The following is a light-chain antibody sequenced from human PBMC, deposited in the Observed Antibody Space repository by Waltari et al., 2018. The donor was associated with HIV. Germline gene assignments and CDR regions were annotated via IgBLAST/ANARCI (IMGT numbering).Light chain of an antibody. CDR2: GNN. Sequence: QSVLTQPPSASGTPGQRVTISCSGSSSNIGRSYIYWYQQLPGTAPKLLVYGNNQRPSGVPDRFSGSKSGTSGSLAISGLRSEDEADYYCAAWDDSLSGRVFGGGTKLTVL. V-gene: IGLV1-47*01. CDR3: AAWDDSLSGRV. CDR1: SSNIGRSY. J-gene: IGLJ3*02.